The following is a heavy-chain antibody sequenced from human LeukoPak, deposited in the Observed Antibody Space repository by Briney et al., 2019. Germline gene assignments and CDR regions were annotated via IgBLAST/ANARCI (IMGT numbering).Heavy chain of an antibody. Sequence: SETLSLTCTVSGGSVSGYFWSWMRQPPGGGLEFIGYIFYSGSTKYNPSLKSRVTISVDTSQNHFSLKLSSVPAADTAVYYCARVMDLGYSDYWGQGTLVTVSS. D-gene: IGHD3-22*01. V-gene: IGHV4-59*02. J-gene: IGHJ4*02. CDR1: GGSVSGYF. CDR2: IFYSGST. CDR3: ARVMDLGYSDY.